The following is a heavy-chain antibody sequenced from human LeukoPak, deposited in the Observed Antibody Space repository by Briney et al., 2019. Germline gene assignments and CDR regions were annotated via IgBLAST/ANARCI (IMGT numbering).Heavy chain of an antibody. D-gene: IGHD2-2*02. Sequence: ASVKVSCKASGYTFTSYYMHWVRQAPGQGLEWMGIINPSGGSTSYAQKFQGRVTMTRDTSTSTVYMELSSLRSEDTAVYYCARAVQKYCSSTSCYNPLDYWGQGTLVTVSS. CDR1: GYTFTSYY. J-gene: IGHJ4*02. V-gene: IGHV1-46*01. CDR3: ARAVQKYCSSTSCYNPLDY. CDR2: INPSGGST.